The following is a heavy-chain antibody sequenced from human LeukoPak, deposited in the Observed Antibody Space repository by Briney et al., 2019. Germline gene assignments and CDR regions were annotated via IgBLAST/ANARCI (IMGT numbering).Heavy chain of an antibody. CDR3: ARDTHDYPYYMDV. V-gene: IGHV4-30-4*08. D-gene: IGHD2-2*02. J-gene: IGHJ6*03. CDR1: GDSISNDDFY. Sequence: SETLSLTCTVSGDSISNDDFYWSWIRQSPGKGLEWIGYNYYSGNTYYNPALESQVTISVDTSKNQFSLKLSSVTAADTAVYYCARDTHDYPYYMDVWGKGTTVTVSS. CDR2: NYYSGNT.